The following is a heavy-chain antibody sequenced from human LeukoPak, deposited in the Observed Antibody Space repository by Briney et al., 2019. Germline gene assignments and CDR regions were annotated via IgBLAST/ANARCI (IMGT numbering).Heavy chain of an antibody. CDR1: GYTFTSYD. J-gene: IGHJ4*02. Sequence: ASVKVSCKASGYTFTSYDINWVRQATGQGLEWMGWMNPNSGNTGYAQKFQGRVTMTRNTSISTAYMELSSLRSEDTAVYYCARVQGGYYDFWSGYYLDYWGQGTLVTVSS. CDR3: ARVQGGYYDFWSGYYLDY. CDR2: MNPNSGNT. D-gene: IGHD3-3*01. V-gene: IGHV1-8*01.